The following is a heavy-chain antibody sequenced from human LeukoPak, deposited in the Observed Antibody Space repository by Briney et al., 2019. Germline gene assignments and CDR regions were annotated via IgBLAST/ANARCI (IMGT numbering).Heavy chain of an antibody. D-gene: IGHD1-14*01. V-gene: IGHV3-23*01. CDR1: GFTFSSYA. J-gene: IGHJ4*02. CDR2: ISGSGGST. Sequence: GGSLRLSCAASGFTFSSYAMSWVRQAPGKGLEWVSAISGSGGSTYYADSVKGRFTTSRDNAKNSLYLQMNSLRAEDTAVYYCPKEHRPFDYWGQGTLVTVSS. CDR3: PKEHRPFDY.